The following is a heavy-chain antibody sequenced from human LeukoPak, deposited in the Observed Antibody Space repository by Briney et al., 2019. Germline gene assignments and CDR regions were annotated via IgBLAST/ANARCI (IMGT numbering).Heavy chain of an antibody. D-gene: IGHD5/OR15-5a*01. CDR2: IYYSGST. Sequence: PSETLSLTCTVSGGSISSSSCYWGWIRQPPGKGLEWIGSIYYSGSTYYNPSLKSRVTISVDTSKNQFSLKLSSVTAADTAVYYCARRGPPTVSRLDFDYWGQGTLVTVSS. J-gene: IGHJ4*02. CDR3: ARRGPPTVSRLDFDY. CDR1: GGSISSSSCY. V-gene: IGHV4-39*01.